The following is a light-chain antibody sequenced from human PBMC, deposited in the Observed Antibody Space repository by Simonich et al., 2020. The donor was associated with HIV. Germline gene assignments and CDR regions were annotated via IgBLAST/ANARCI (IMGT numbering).Light chain of an antibody. CDR2: SAS. V-gene: IGKV3-15*01. CDR1: QSVSSN. CDR3: QQYNNRPLT. Sequence: EIVMTQSPATLSVSPVERATLSCRARQSVSSNLAWYQQKPGQAPRLLIYSASTRATGIPAKFSGSWSGTEFTLTISSMQSEDIAVYYCQQYNNRPLTFGGGTKVEIK. J-gene: IGKJ4*01.